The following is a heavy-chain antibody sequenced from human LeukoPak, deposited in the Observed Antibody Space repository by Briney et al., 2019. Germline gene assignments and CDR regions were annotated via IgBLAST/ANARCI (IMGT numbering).Heavy chain of an antibody. V-gene: IGHV3-53*01. J-gene: IGHJ4*02. D-gene: IGHD3-22*01. Sequence: GGSLRLSCAASGFTVSSNYMSWVRQAPGKGLEWVSVIYSGGSTYYADSVKGRFTISRDNSKNTLYLQMNSLRAEDTAVYYCARVPRVVVIDYWGQGTLVTVSS. CDR2: IYSGGST. CDR1: GFTVSSNY. CDR3: ARVPRVVVIDY.